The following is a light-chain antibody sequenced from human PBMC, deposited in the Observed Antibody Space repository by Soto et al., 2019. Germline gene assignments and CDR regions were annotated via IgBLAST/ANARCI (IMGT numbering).Light chain of an antibody. V-gene: IGKV3-20*01. J-gene: IGKJ2*01. Sequence: EIVLTQSPGTLPLSPGERATLSCSASQSVSSNYLVWYQQKPGQAPRPIIYGASSRATGIPDRFSGSGSGTDFTLTISRMEPEDFAMYYCQQYANAPFTFGQGNKLEIK. CDR3: QQYANAPFT. CDR1: QSVSSNY. CDR2: GAS.